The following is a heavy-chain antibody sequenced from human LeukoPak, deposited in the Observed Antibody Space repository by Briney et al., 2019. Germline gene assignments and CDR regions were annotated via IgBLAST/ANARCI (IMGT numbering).Heavy chain of an antibody. V-gene: IGHV1-2*06. CDR1: GYTFTGYY. CDR3: ARDRVAAAHFVSHRGWFDP. Sequence: ASVKVSCKASGYTFTGYYTHWVRQAPGQGLEWMGRINPNSGGTNYAQKFQGRVTMTRDTSISTAYMELRRLRSDDTAVYYCARDRVAAAHFVSHRGWFDPWGQGTLVTVSS. D-gene: IGHD6-13*01. J-gene: IGHJ5*02. CDR2: INPNSGGT.